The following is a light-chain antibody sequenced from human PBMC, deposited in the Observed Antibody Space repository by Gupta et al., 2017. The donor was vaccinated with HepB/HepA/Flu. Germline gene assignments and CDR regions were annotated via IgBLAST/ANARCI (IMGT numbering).Light chain of an antibody. V-gene: IGKV2-24*01. CDR3: RQCKQVPPT. Sequence: DIVMTHTPLSSPVTLGQPASISCRASHSRVHSDGSTYLSLLQQRPGQPPRLLIHEISNRFSGIPDRCSGSGARTDFTLKICRVEAEDVDISSGRQCKQVPPTFGQGTKLEIK. J-gene: IGKJ1*01. CDR1: HSRVHSDGSTY. CDR2: EIS.